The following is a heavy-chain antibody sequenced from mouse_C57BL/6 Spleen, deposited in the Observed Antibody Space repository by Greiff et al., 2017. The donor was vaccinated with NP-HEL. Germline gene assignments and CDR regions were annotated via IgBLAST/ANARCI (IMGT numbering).Heavy chain of an antibody. V-gene: IGHV1-55*01. CDR2: IYPGSGST. CDR1: GYTFTSYW. J-gene: IGHJ4*01. CDR3: AREGRLRLDAMDY. D-gene: IGHD2-2*01. Sequence: QVQLQQPGAELVKPGASVKMSCKASGYTFTSYWITWVKQRPGQGLEWIGDIYPGSGSTNYNEKFKSKATLTVDTSSSTAYMQLSSLTSEDSAVYYCAREGRLRLDAMDYWGQGTSVTVSS.